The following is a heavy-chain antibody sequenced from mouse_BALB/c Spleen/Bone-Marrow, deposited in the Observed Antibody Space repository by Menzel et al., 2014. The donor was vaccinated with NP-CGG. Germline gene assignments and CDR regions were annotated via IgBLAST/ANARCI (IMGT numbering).Heavy chain of an antibody. Sequence: LVESGPELVKPRASVKVSCKASGYAFTSYNMYWVKQSHGKSLEWIGYIDPYNGGTSYNQKFKGKATLTVDESSSTAYMHLNSLTSEDSAVYYCARENYGSSPAYWGQGTLVTVSA. CDR3: ARENYGSSPAY. CDR2: IDPYNGGT. V-gene: IGHV1S135*01. J-gene: IGHJ3*01. CDR1: GYAFTSYN. D-gene: IGHD1-1*01.